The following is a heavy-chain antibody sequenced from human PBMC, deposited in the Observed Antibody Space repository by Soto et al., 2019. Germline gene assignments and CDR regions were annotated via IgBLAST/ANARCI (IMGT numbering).Heavy chain of an antibody. CDR2: ISAYNGNT. CDR1: GYTFTSYG. Sequence: ASVKVSCKASGYTFTSYGISWVRQAPGQGLEWMGWISAYNGNTNYAQKLQGRVTMTTDTSTSTAYMELRSLRSDDTAVYYCARLGLRFLEWLPLKTYYHYGMDVWGQGTTVT. J-gene: IGHJ6*02. CDR3: ARLGLRFLEWLPLKTYYHYGMDV. V-gene: IGHV1-18*04. D-gene: IGHD3-3*01.